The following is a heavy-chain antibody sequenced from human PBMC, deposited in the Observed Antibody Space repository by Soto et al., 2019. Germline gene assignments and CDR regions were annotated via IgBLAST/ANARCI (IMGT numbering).Heavy chain of an antibody. CDR1: GGSISSSSYY. J-gene: IGHJ3*02. D-gene: IGHD3-10*01. CDR2: IYYSGST. Sequence: SETLSLTCTVSGGSISSSSYYWGWIRQPPGKGLEWIGSIYYSGSTYYNPSLKSRVTISVDTSKNQFSLKLSSVTAADTAVYYCARQSVWFGDLPDGGDAFDIWGQGTMVTVSS. CDR3: ARQSVWFGDLPDGGDAFDI. V-gene: IGHV4-39*01.